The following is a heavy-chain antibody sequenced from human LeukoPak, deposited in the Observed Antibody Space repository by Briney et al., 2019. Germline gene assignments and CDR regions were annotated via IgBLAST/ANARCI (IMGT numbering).Heavy chain of an antibody. Sequence: GGSLRLSCAASGFTFSSYWMSWVRQAPGKGLEWVANIKQDGSEKYYVDSVKGRFTISRDNSKNTLYLQMNSLRTEDTAVYYCVKESGDHFEAFDIWGQGTMVTVSS. CDR2: IKQDGSEK. CDR1: GFTFSSYW. J-gene: IGHJ3*02. V-gene: IGHV3-7*01. D-gene: IGHD1-26*01. CDR3: VKESGDHFEAFDI.